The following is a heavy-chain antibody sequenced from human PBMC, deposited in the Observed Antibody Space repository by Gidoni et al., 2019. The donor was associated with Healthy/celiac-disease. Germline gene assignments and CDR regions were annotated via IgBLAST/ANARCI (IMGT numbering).Heavy chain of an antibody. V-gene: IGHV1-3*01. D-gene: IGHD2-2*01. CDR3: ARGRIVVVPAARGGWFDP. J-gene: IGHJ5*02. CDR2: INAGNGNT. Sequence: QVQLVQSGAEVKKPGASVKVSCKASGYTFTSYALHWVRQAPGQRLEWMGWINAGNGNTKYSQKFQGRVTITRDTSASTAYMELSSLRSEDTAVYYCARGRIVVVPAARGGWFDPWGQGTLVTVSS. CDR1: GYTFTSYA.